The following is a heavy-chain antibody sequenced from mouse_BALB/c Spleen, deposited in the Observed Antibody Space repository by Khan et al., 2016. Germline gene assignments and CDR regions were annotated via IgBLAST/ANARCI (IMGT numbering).Heavy chain of an antibody. D-gene: IGHD2-12*01. J-gene: IGHJ2*01. CDR3: ARENYKYYFDY. CDR1: GFTFSTYG. Sequence: EVELVESGGGLVQPGGSLKLSCAASGFTFSTYGMSWVRQTPDKRLELVATINSNGGSTYYPDSVKGRFTISRDNAKNTLYLQMRRLKSEDTAMYYCARENYKYYFDYWGQGTTLTVSS. V-gene: IGHV5-6-3*01. CDR2: INSNGGST.